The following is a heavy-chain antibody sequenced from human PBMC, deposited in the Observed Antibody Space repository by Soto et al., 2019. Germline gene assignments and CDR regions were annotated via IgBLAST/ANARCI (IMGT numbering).Heavy chain of an antibody. V-gene: IGHV3-23*01. CDR2: ISGSGGST. J-gene: IGHJ4*02. D-gene: IGHD2-2*01. Sequence: EVQLLESGGGLVQPGGSLRLSCAASGFTFSSYAMSWVRQAPGKGLEWVSAISGSGGSTYYADSVKGRFTISRDNSKNTLYLQMNSLRAEDTAVYYCARADCSSTSCLDLYWGQGTLVTVSS. CDR3: ARADCSSTSCLDLY. CDR1: GFTFSSYA.